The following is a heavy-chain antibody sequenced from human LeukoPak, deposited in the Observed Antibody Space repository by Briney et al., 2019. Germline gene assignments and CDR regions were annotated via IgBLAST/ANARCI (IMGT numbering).Heavy chain of an antibody. CDR1: GFTFSSYS. CDR2: ITSSSSTI. J-gene: IGHJ4*02. D-gene: IGHD3-3*01. V-gene: IGHV3-48*02. CDR3: ARGMRGYANFDS. Sequence: PGGSLRLSCAASGFTFSSYSMNWVRQAPGKGLEWVSYITSSSSTIYYADSVKGRFTISRDNAQNSLCLQMNSLRDEDTAVYFCARGMRGYANFDSWGQGTLVTVSS.